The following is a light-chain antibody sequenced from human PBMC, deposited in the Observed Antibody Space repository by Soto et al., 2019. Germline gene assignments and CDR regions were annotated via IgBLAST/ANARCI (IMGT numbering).Light chain of an antibody. CDR3: QQYKDWPPLT. CDR1: QSVNIN. CDR2: GAS. J-gene: IGKJ4*02. Sequence: EIVMTQSPVTLSASPGERVTLSCRASQSVNINLAWYQQRPGQAPRVLIYGASNRASGIPDRFSGSGSGTDFTLTIGSREPDDCALYYCQQYKDWPPLTFGGGTRVEIK. V-gene: IGKV3D-15*01.